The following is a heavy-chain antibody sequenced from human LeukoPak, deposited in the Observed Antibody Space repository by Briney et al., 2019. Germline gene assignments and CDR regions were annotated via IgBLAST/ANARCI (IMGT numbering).Heavy chain of an antibody. CDR2: ISWNSGSI. J-gene: IGHJ6*02. CDR3: AKQGYYYYGMDV. Sequence: QAGRSLRLSCAASGFTFDDYAMHWVRQAPGKGLEWVSGISWNSGSIGYADSAKGRFTISRDNAKNSLYLQMNSLRAEDTALYYCAKQGYYYYGMDVWGQGTTVTVSS. V-gene: IGHV3-9*01. CDR1: GFTFDDYA.